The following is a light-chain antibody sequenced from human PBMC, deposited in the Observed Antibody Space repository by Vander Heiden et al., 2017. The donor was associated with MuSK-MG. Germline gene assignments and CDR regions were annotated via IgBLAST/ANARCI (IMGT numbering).Light chain of an antibody. CDR3: QQDTYYSYT. CDR1: QNIRNW. CDR2: SAS. Sequence: DIQLTQSPSIMSASVGDRVTISCRASQNIRNWLAWYQQKPGRAPNLLIYSASSLESGVSSRFSGSGSGTEFTLTISSLQPDDFATYYCQQDTYYSYTFGQGTKMEIK. V-gene: IGKV1-5*03. J-gene: IGKJ2*01.